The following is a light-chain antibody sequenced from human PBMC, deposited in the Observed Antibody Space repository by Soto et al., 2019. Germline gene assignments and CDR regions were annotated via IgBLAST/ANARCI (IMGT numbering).Light chain of an antibody. CDR1: QSVTNY. J-gene: IGKJ1*01. CDR3: QQRHNWPPG. CDR2: DAS. Sequence: EIFLTQSPDTLSLSPGERATLTCRASQSVTNYIAWYQQRPGQAPRLLIYDASNSATGVPATFSGSRSGTDFTLTISDLEPADFGLDDCQQRHNWPPGFGQGTKVEIK. V-gene: IGKV3-11*01.